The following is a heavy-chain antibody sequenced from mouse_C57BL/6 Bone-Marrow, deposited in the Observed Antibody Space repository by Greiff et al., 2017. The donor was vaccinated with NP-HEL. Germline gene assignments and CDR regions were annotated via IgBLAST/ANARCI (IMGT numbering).Heavy chain of an antibody. CDR2: IYPRSGNT. J-gene: IGHJ4*01. CDR1: GYTFTSYG. CDR3: ARDYDSNYTYYAMDY. D-gene: IGHD2-5*01. Sequence: QVQLQQSGAELARPGASVKLSCKASGYTFTSYGISWVKQRTGQGLEWIGEIYPRSGNTYYNEKFKGKATLTADKSSSTAYMELRSLTSEDSAVYFCARDYDSNYTYYAMDYWGQGTSVTVSS. V-gene: IGHV1-81*01.